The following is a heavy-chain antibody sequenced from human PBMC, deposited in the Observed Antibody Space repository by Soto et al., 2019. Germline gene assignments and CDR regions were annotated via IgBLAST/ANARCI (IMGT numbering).Heavy chain of an antibody. Sequence: QVQLQESGPGLVKPSETLSLTCAVSGGPITTTTWWAWVRLPPGKGLEWIGELHHDGTTNYNPSLESRITMSLYKSNNHFSLKRTSVTAADTAIYYCATQTISYTWGVWGRGTTGTVSS. V-gene: IGHV4-4*02. CDR2: LHHDGTT. CDR1: GGPITTTTW. J-gene: IGHJ6*02. D-gene: IGHD3-16*01. CDR3: ATQTISYTWGV.